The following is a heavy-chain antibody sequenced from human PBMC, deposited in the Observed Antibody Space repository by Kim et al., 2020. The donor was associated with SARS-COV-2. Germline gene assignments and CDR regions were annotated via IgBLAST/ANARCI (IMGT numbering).Heavy chain of an antibody. CDR3: AKSTGYDLFDAFDF. Sequence: GGSLRLSCAASGFTFSNYAMTWVRQAPGKGLEWVSHISGSGDSTYYVDSVKGRFTISRDNSKNTVYLQMNSLRAEDTALYYCAKSTGYDLFDAFDFWGQGTMVTVSS. CDR2: ISGSGDST. V-gene: IGHV3-23*01. CDR1: GFTFSNYA. D-gene: IGHD5-12*01. J-gene: IGHJ3*01.